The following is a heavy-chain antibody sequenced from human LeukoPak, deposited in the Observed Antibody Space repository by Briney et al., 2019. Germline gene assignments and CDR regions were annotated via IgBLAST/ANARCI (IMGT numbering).Heavy chain of an antibody. CDR1: GFTFSDYY. CDR3: ARDRAESVAKTPLNFYHYHYMDV. V-gene: IGHV3-11*01. J-gene: IGHJ6*03. Sequence: PGGSLRLSCAASGFTFSDYYMSWIRQAPGKGLEWVSYISSSGSTIYYADSVKGRFTISRDNAKNSLYLQMNSLRAEDTAVYYCARDRAESVAKTPLNFYHYHYMDVWGKGTTVTGSS. CDR2: ISSSGSTI. D-gene: IGHD5-12*01.